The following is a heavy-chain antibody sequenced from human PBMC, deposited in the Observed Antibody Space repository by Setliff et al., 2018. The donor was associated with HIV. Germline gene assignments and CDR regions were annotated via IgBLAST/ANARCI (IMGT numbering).Heavy chain of an antibody. V-gene: IGHV1-8*02. D-gene: IGHD3-10*01. J-gene: IGHJ5*01. CDR1: GYTFTSYG. CDR2: VNPKSDNS. CDR3: ARRIKDNDNYNIPCES. Sequence: ASVKVSCKASGYTFTSYGMSWVRQASGQRLEWMGWVNPKSDNSGLAQKFQGRVFLTSNASLNTTYMYLNGLTSDDTATYYCARRIKDNDNYNIPCESWGQGTLVTVSS.